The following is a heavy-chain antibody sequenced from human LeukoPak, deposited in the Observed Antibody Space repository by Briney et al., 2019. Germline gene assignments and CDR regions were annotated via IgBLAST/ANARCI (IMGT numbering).Heavy chain of an antibody. CDR2: IFYSGST. V-gene: IGHV4-59*01. D-gene: IGHD1-26*01. J-gene: IGHJ3*02. CDR3: ARGPGGGSYSDAFDI. Sequence: SETLSLTCTVSGGSISRYYWSWIRQPPGKGLEWIAYIFYSGSTSYNPSLKSRVAISMNTSRNQFSLKLSSVTAADTAVYYCARGPGGGSYSDAFDIWGQGTMVTVSS. CDR1: GGSISRYY.